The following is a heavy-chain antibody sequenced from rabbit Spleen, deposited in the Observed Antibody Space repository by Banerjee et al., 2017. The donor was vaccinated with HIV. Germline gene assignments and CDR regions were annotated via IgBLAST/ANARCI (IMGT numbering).Heavy chain of an antibody. CDR2: IDPIFGSK. D-gene: IGHD2-1*01. CDR3: LRDRANIGGDYGPYYFDL. Sequence: QEQLVESGGGLVQPGGSLKLPCKATGFDFSDYGMSWVRQAQGKGLEWIGYIDPIFGSKYYASWGNGRFTISRHNAQNTLYLQLDSLTAADTATYFCLRDRANIGGDYGPYYFDLWGPGTLVTVS. J-gene: IGHJ4*01. V-gene: IGHV1S47*01. CDR1: GFDFSDYG.